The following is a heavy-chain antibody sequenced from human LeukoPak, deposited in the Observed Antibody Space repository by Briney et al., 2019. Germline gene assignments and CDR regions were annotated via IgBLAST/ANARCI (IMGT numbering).Heavy chain of an antibody. D-gene: IGHD4-17*01. Sequence: GGSLRLSCAASGYTFTGYYMHWVRQAPGQGLEWMGWINPNSGGTNYAQKFQGRVTMTRDTSISTAYMELSRLRSDDTAVYYCARDDYGRTSVTFDYWGQGTLVTVSS. CDR3: ARDDYGRTSVTFDY. CDR2: INPNSGGT. J-gene: IGHJ4*02. CDR1: GYTFTGYY. V-gene: IGHV1-2*02.